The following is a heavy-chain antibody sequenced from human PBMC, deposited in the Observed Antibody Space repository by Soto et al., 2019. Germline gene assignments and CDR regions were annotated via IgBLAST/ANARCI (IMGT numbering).Heavy chain of an antibody. J-gene: IGHJ4*02. CDR2: IYYSGST. D-gene: IGHD2-15*01. CDR1: STCISSSSCY. CDR3: ARLGCSGGSCSHDY. V-gene: IGHV4-39*01. Sequence: SSKTRSHTGTVSSTCISSSSCYWGWIRQPPGKGLEWIGSIYYSGSTYYNPSLKSRVTISVDTSKNQFSLKLSSVTAADTAVYYCARLGCSGGSCSHDYWGQGTLVTVS.